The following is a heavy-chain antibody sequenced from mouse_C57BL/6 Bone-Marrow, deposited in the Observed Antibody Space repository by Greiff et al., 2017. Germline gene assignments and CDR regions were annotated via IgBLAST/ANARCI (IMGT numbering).Heavy chain of an antibody. D-gene: IGHD1-1*01. CDR1: GFNIKDDY. J-gene: IGHJ2*01. CDR2: IDPENGDT. CDR3: TTVVHY. V-gene: IGHV14-4*01. Sequence: EVKLKESGAELVRPGASVKLSCTASGFNIKDDYMHWVKQRPEQGLEWIGWIDPENGDTEYASKFQGKATITADTSSNTAYLQLSSLTSEDTAVYYCTTVVHYWGQGTTLTVSS.